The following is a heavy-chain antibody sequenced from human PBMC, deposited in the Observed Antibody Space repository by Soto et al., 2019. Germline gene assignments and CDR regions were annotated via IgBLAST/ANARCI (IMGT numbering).Heavy chain of an antibody. V-gene: IGHV1-3*01. Sequence: QVQLVQSGAEVKKPGASVKVSCTASGYTFTNNAIHWVRQAPGQSLEWLGWINAGNGNTRYSQKFQGRVTITRDTSARIVYMELSTLSSEDTAVYYCARVTDYYDSIGYSSDYFQHWGQGTLVTVSS. CDR3: ARVTDYYDSIGYSSDYFQH. CDR1: GYTFTNNA. D-gene: IGHD3-22*01. J-gene: IGHJ1*01. CDR2: INAGNGNT.